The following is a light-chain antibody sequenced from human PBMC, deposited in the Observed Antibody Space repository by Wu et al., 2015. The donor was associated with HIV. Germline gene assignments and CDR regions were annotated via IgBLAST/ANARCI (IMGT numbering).Light chain of an antibody. CDR2: AAS. J-gene: IGKJ2*01. V-gene: IGKV1-9*01. Sequence: DIQLTQSPSFLSASTGNRVTITCRASQGISTYLAWYQQKPGRTPKLLIYAASTLQSGVPSRFSGSGSGTEFTLTITNLQPEDSATYYCQQLNTYPYTFGQGTKLEIK. CDR3: QQLNTYPYT. CDR1: QGISTY.